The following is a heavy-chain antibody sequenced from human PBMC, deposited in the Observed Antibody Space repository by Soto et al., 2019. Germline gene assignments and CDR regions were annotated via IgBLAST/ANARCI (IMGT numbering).Heavy chain of an antibody. D-gene: IGHD3-10*01. CDR3: ARDAYYGSGSYAY. Sequence: PGGSLRLSCAASGFTFSNFAMSWVRQAPGKGLEWVSGISGSGGSTYYAGSVKGRFTIARDNSKNTLYLQMNSLRAEDTAVYYCARDAYYGSGSYAYWGQGTLVTLSS. V-gene: IGHV3-23*01. J-gene: IGHJ4*02. CDR2: ISGSGGST. CDR1: GFTFSNFA.